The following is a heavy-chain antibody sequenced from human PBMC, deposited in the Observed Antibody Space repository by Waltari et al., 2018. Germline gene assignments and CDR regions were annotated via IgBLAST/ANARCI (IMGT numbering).Heavy chain of an antibody. CDR1: GFSFKNYE. J-gene: IGHJ4*02. V-gene: IGHV3-48*03. CDR3: ARDREVFQKVALDY. D-gene: IGHD3-10*01. CDR2: IDRNSGTI. Sequence: VQLVESGGGLVQPGGSLRLSCTASGFSFKNYEMHWVRQAPGKGLEWISSIDRNSGTIYYADSVKGRFTISRDNAQNSLFLQMNDLRAEDTALYFCARDREVFQKVALDYWGQGTLVTVSS.